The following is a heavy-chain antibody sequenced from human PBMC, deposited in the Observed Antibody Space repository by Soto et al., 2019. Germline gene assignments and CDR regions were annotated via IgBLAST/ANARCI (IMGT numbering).Heavy chain of an antibody. J-gene: IGHJ3*02. CDR3: AHAYGGTSWPNDAFDI. CDR1: GFSLSGDGVG. CDR2: IYWDDDQ. D-gene: IGHD2-21*01. Sequence: QITLKESGPTLVKPTETLTVTCTVSGFSLSGDGVGVGWIRQPPGKALEWLALIYWDDDQRYSPSLKTRLTITKDASKNQVVLTMTNMVPMDTATYYCAHAYGGTSWPNDAFDIWGQGTVVTVSS. V-gene: IGHV2-5*02.